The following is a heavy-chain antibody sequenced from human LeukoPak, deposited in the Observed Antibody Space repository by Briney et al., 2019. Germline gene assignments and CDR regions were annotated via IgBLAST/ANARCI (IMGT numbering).Heavy chain of an antibody. CDR2: INGDGSST. CDR3: ARYYGSGSYSVDY. CDR1: GSTFSSYW. V-gene: IGHV3-74*01. J-gene: IGHJ4*02. D-gene: IGHD3-10*01. Sequence: GGSLRLSCAASGSTFSSYWMHWVRQAPGKGLVWVSRINGDGSSTTYADSVKGRFTISRDNARNTMYLQMNSLRAEDTAVYYCARYYGSGSYSVDYWGQGTLVSVSS.